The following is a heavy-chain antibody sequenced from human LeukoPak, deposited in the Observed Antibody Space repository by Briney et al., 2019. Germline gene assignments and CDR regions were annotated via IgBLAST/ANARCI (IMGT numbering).Heavy chain of an antibody. Sequence: GGSLRLSCAASGFTFSSYEMNWVRQAPGKGLEWVSYIYSSGNNIYYADSVKGRFTISRDNAKNLLYLQMNSLRAKDTAVYYCVRDSSGYYYAQNYFHYWGQGTLVTVSS. V-gene: IGHV3-48*03. CDR3: VRDSSGYYYAQNYFHY. D-gene: IGHD3-22*01. J-gene: IGHJ4*02. CDR1: GFTFSSYE. CDR2: IYSSGNNI.